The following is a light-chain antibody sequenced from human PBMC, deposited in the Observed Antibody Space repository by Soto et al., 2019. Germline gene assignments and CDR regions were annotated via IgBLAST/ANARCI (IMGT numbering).Light chain of an antibody. Sequence: EVVLTQCPATLSVSPGERATLSCRASESVNNKLGWYQQKPGQAPRLLIYRASTRATGIPARFSGSGSGTEFTLTISSLQSDDSAVYYCHQYNNWFPFTFGQGTRLEIK. CDR2: RAS. J-gene: IGKJ5*01. CDR1: ESVNNK. V-gene: IGKV3-15*01. CDR3: HQYNNWFPFT.